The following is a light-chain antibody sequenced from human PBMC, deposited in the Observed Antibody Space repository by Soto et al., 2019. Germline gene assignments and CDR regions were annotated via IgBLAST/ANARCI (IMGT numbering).Light chain of an antibody. CDR1: SSDVGGYNY. J-gene: IGLJ1*01. Sequence: QSALTQPRSVSGSPGQSVTISCTGTSSDVGGYNYVSWHQQHPGKAPKLMIYDVTKRPSGVPDRFSGSKSGNTASLTISGLQAEDEADYYCYSYVGSYSYVFGTGTKVTVL. CDR3: YSYVGSYSYV. CDR2: DVT. V-gene: IGLV2-11*01.